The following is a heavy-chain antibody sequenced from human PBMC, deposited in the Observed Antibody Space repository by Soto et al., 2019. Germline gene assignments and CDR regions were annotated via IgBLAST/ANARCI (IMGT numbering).Heavy chain of an antibody. CDR2: IKSKSDGGTT. V-gene: IGHV3-15*01. J-gene: IGHJ4*02. CDR1: GFSFSSAW. Sequence: GSLRLSCAASGFSFSSAWMSWVRQTPEKGLEWVGRIKSKSDGGTTDYAAPVKGRFTISRDDSENTLYLQMNSLKTEDTAVYYCTTDLYASKEFDYWGQGTLVTVSS. CDR3: TTDLYASKEFDY. D-gene: IGHD2-8*01.